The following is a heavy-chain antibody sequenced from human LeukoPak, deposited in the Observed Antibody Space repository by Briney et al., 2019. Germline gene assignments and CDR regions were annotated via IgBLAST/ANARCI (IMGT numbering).Heavy chain of an antibody. CDR3: ARLPVATYYYYGMDV. D-gene: IGHD5-12*01. Sequence: SETLSLTCIVSGGSISSYYWSWIRQPPGKGLEWIGYIYYSGSTNYNPSLKSRVTISVDTYKNQFSLKLSSVTAADTAVYYCARLPVATYYYYGMDVWGQGTTVTVSS. CDR2: IYYSGST. CDR1: GGSISSYY. J-gene: IGHJ6*02. V-gene: IGHV4-59*08.